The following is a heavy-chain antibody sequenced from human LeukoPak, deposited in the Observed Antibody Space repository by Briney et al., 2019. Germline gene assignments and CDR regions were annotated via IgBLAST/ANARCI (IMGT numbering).Heavy chain of an antibody. CDR3: ARDRERMTRSGSYSEGLDY. CDR1: GYTFTSYA. J-gene: IGHJ4*02. V-gene: IGHV1-3*01. Sequence: GASVKVSCKASGYTFTSYAMHWVRQAPGQRLEWMGWINAGNGNTKYSQKFQGRVTITRDTSASTAYMELSSLRSEDTAVYYCARDRERMTRSGSYSEGLDYWGQGTLVTVSS. D-gene: IGHD3-10*01. CDR2: INAGNGNT.